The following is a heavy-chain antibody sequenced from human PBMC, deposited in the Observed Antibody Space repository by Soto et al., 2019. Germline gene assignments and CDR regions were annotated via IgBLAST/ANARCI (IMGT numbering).Heavy chain of an antibody. CDR3: VRQLIVLTGGMVGASHFDY. J-gene: IGHJ4*02. CDR2: ICNSEST. CDR1: GGSINSRSFY. V-gene: IGHV4-39*01. Sequence: QLQLQESGPGLVKPSETLSLTCTVSGGSINSRSFYWGWIRQPPGKGLEWMGSICNSESTHYHPSLNRRVTISADTSKNQLSLKLRSVTAADTSVYYCVRQLIVLTGGMVGASHFDYWGQGTLVTVSS. D-gene: IGHD3-9*01.